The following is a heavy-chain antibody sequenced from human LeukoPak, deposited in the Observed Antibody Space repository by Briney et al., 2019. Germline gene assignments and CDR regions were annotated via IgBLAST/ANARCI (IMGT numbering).Heavy chain of an antibody. J-gene: IGHJ4*02. Sequence: GGSLRLSCVVSEFSASNYWMSWVRQAPGKGLEWISYIGIDSGNTNYADSVKGRFTISGDKAKNSLYLQMNSLRVEDTAVYYCARDYKYAFDNWGQGTLVTVSS. CDR1: EFSASNYW. CDR3: ARDYKYAFDN. D-gene: IGHD5-24*01. CDR2: IGIDSGNT. V-gene: IGHV3-11*06.